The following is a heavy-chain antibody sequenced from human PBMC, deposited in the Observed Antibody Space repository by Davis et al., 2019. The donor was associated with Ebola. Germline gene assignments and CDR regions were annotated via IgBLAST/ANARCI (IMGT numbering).Heavy chain of an antibody. CDR2: INNDGSFT. CDR1: GFTFSSYW. CDR3: ARGTHYAHDY. V-gene: IGHV3-74*01. J-gene: IGHJ4*02. D-gene: IGHD2-2*01. Sequence: GESLKISCAASGFTFSSYWMHWVRQAPGKGLVWVSRINNDGSFTSYADSVRGRFTISRDNAKNTLYLQMNSLRAEDTAVYYCARGTHYAHDYWGQGTLVTVSS.